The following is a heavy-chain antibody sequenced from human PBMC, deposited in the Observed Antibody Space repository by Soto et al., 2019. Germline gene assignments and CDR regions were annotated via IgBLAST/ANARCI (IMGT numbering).Heavy chain of an antibody. CDR2: ISGDNGNT. CDR1: GYTFTSFG. D-gene: IGHD1-26*01. J-gene: IGHJ5*02. CDR3: VRDSAWEAGGWWFDP. Sequence: QGQLVQSGDEVKKPGASVKVSCKASGYTFTSFGISWLRQAPGQGLEWLGWISGDNGNTKYAQNVQGRFTVTTDTSTNTAYMELRSLISDDTAVYSCVRDSAWEAGGWWFDPWGPGTLLIVSS. V-gene: IGHV1-18*04.